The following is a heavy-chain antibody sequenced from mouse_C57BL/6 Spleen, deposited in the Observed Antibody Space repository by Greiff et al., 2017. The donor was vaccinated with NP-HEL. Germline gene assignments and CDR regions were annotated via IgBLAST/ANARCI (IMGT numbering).Heavy chain of an antibody. V-gene: IGHV1-18*01. CDR2: INPNNGGT. Sequence: EVQLQQSGPELVKPGASVKIPCKASGYTFTDYNMDWVKQSHGKSLEWIGDINPNNGGTIYNQKFKGKATLTVDKSSSTAYMELRSLTSEDTAVYYCASSPKLAWFAYWGQGTLVTVSA. CDR1: GYTFTDYN. J-gene: IGHJ3*01. CDR3: ASSPKLAWFAY. D-gene: IGHD1-3*01.